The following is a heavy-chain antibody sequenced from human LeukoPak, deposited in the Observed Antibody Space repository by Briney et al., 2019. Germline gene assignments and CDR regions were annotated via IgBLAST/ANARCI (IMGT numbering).Heavy chain of an antibody. Sequence: GASVKVSCKASGGTFSSYAISWVRQAPGQGLEWMGWISAYDGNTNYAQKLQGRVTMTTDTSTSTAYMELRSLRSDDTAVYYCARDRERYYYYDSKTGDAFDIWGQGTMVTVSS. J-gene: IGHJ3*02. CDR2: ISAYDGNT. D-gene: IGHD3-22*01. CDR1: GGTFSSYA. CDR3: ARDRERYYYYDSKTGDAFDI. V-gene: IGHV1-18*01.